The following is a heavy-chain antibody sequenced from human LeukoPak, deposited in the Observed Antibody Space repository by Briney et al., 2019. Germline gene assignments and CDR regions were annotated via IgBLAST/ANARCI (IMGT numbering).Heavy chain of an antibody. CDR3: ASHVQYCSSTSCYVWFDP. CDR1: GGSFSGYY. Sequence: PSETLSLTCAVYGGSFSGYYWSWIRQPPGKGLEWMGEINHSGSTNYNPSLKSRVTISVDTSKNQFSLKLSSVTAADTAVYHCASHVQYCSSTSCYVWFDPWGQGTLVTVSS. J-gene: IGHJ5*02. CDR2: INHSGST. V-gene: IGHV4-34*01. D-gene: IGHD2-2*01.